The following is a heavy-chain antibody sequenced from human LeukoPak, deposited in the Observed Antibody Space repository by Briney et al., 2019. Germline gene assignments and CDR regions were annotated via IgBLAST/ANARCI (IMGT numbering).Heavy chain of an antibody. D-gene: IGHD3-22*01. J-gene: IGHJ6*03. Sequence: KPSETLSLTCTVSGGSISSYYWSWIRQPPGKGLEWIGYIYYSGSTNYNPSLKSRVTISVDTSKNQFSLKLSSVTAADTAVYYCAREVTYYDSSGYYYGGYYYYYMDVWGKGTTVTISS. CDR3: AREVTYYDSSGYYYGGYYYYYMDV. CDR2: IYYSGST. V-gene: IGHV4-59*01. CDR1: GGSISSYY.